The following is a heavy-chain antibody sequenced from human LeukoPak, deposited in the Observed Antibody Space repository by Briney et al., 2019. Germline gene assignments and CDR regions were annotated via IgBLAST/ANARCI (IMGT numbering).Heavy chain of an antibody. CDR2: IYYSGST. D-gene: IGHD6-19*01. J-gene: IGHJ3*02. CDR1: GYSTSSSNW. V-gene: IGHV4-28*01. CDR3: ARILSSGWTGGAFDS. Sequence: SDTLPLTCAVSGYSTSSSNWWGWIRQSPGKGLEWIGYIYYSGSTYYNPSLKSRVTMSVDTSKNQFSLKLNSVTAVDTAVYYCARILSSGWTGGAFDSWGQGTMVIVSS.